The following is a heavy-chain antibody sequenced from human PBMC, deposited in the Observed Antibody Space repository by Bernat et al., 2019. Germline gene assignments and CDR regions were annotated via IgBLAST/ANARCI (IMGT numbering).Heavy chain of an antibody. CDR3: ARSIIAVAGTAAVDY. Sequence: QVQLVQSGPEVKKPGASVKVSCKATGYTFTSYTMHWVRQAPGQRLEWMGWINAGNDNTKYSQKFQGRVAITRDTAASTAYMELSSLRSEDSAVYYCARSIIAVAGTAAVDYWGQGTLVTVSS. CDR1: GYTFTSYT. V-gene: IGHV1-3*01. J-gene: IGHJ4*02. CDR2: INAGNDNT. D-gene: IGHD6-19*01.